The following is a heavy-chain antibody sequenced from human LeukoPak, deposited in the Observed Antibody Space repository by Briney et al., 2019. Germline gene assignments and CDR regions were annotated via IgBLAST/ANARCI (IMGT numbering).Heavy chain of an antibody. CDR3: AKDRAPGGNYYDFSD. CDR2: ISFDGNNK. Sequence: PGTSLRLSCAASGFTFSTYAIHWVRQAPGKGLEWVTVISFDGNNKYYADSVRGRFTISRDNSKNTVYLQMNGLRTEDTAIYYCAKDRAPGGNYYDFSDWGQGTLVTVSS. J-gene: IGHJ4*02. V-gene: IGHV3-30-3*01. D-gene: IGHD1-26*01. CDR1: GFTFSTYA.